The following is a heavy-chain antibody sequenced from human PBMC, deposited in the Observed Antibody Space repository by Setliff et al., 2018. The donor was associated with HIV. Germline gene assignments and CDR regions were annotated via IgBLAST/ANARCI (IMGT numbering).Heavy chain of an antibody. Sequence: ASVKVSCKASGYTFTDYYIHWVRQAPGHGLEWVGRINPKSGVTSYAQHFRARVTMTRDTTSTTAYMELSTLGSDDTALYYCARELISITPHGDLPFWGQGTLVTVSS. CDR1: GYTFTDYY. J-gene: IGHJ4*02. CDR3: ARELISITPHGDLPF. CDR2: INPKSGVT. D-gene: IGHD3-10*01. V-gene: IGHV1-2*06.